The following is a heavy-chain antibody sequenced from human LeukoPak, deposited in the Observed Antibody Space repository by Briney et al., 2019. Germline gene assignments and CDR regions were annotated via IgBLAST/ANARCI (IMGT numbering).Heavy chain of an antibody. Sequence: ASVKVSCKASRYTFTSYYMHWVRQAPGQGLEWMGIINPSGGSTIYAQKFQGRVTMTRDMSTSTVYMELSSLRSEDTAVYYCARPSSPSGWYYFDYWGQGTLVTVSS. V-gene: IGHV1-46*01. CDR1: RYTFTSYY. CDR3: ARPSSPSGWYYFDY. CDR2: INPSGGST. D-gene: IGHD6-19*01. J-gene: IGHJ4*02.